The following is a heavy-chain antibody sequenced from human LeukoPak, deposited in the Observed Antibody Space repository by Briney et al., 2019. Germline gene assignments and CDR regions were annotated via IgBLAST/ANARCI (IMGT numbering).Heavy chain of an antibody. CDR3: ARVRSGSYYGLDY. CDR2: ISSNGGST. V-gene: IGHV3-64*01. J-gene: IGHJ4*02. Sequence: GSLRLSFAASGFPFSSHTMHWVRPAPGKGLEYGSAISSNGGSTYYANSVKGRFTISRDNSKNTVYLQMGSLRTEDMAVYYCARVRSGSYYGLDYWGQGTLVTVSS. CDR1: GFPFSSHT. D-gene: IGHD1-26*01.